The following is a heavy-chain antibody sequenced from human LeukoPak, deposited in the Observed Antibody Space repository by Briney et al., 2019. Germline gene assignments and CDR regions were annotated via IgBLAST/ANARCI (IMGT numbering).Heavy chain of an antibody. D-gene: IGHD4-23*01. Sequence: PGGSLRLSCSASGFTFSNYAMSWVRQAPGKGLEWVSGISGSSDTTYYADAVKGRFTVSRDNAKNTLYLQMSSLRADDTAVYYCAKADYGGNSHFDYWGQGTLVTVSS. CDR1: GFTFSNYA. CDR3: AKADYGGNSHFDY. J-gene: IGHJ4*02. CDR2: ISGSSDTT. V-gene: IGHV3-23*01.